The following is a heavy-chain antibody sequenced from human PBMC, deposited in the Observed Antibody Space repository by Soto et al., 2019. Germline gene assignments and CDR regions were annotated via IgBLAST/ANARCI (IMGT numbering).Heavy chain of an antibody. CDR3: ARDSRTGCSSTDCYMS. J-gene: IGHJ5*02. V-gene: IGHV4-4*02. Sequence: SETLSLTCAVSGDSISSGAWWSWVCQSPGKGLQWIGEIYHSGNTRNNPSLKSRVTMSVDKSNNQFSLNLMSVTAADTATYYCARDSRTGCSSTDCYMSWGRGILVTVS. CDR2: IYHSGNT. D-gene: IGHD2-2*01. CDR1: GDSISSGAW.